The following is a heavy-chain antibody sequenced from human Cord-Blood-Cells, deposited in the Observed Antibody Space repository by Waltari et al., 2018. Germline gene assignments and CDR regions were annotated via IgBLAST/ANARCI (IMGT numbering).Heavy chain of an antibody. CDR2: IYYSGST. J-gene: IGHJ4*02. Sequence: QLQLQESGPGLVKPSETLFLTCTVSGGSISSSSYYWGWIRQPPGKGLEWIGSIYYSGSTYYNPSLKSRVTISVDTSKNQFSLKLSSVTAADTAVYYCASKWNYYFDYWGQGTLVTVSS. CDR3: ASKWNYYFDY. V-gene: IGHV4-39*01. D-gene: IGHD1-7*01. CDR1: GGSISSSSYY.